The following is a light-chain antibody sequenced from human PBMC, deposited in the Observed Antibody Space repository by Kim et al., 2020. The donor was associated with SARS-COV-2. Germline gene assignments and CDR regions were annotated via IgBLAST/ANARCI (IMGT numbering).Light chain of an antibody. CDR3: QQSYSTPPYT. J-gene: IGKJ2*01. CDR1: QSISSY. CDR2: AAS. Sequence: ASVGDRVTITCRASQSISSYLNWYQQKPGKAPKLLIYAASSLQSGVPSRFSGSGSGTDFTLTISSLQPEDFATYYCQQSYSTPPYTFGQGTKLEIK. V-gene: IGKV1-39*01.